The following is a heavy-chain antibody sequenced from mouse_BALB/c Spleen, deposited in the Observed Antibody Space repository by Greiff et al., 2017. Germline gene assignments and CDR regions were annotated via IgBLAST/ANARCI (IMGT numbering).Heavy chain of an antibody. CDR2: IYPGDGDT. Sequence: QVQLKESGPELVKPGASVKISCKASGYAFSSSWMNWVKQRPGQGLEWIGRIYPGDGDTNYNGKFKGKATLTADKSSSTAYMQLSSLTSVDSAVYFCARPYDTVGYAMDYGCQETSLTVSS. J-gene: IGHJ4*01. D-gene: IGHD1-3*01. V-gene: IGHV1-82*01. CDR3: ARPYDTVGYAMDY. CDR1: GYAFSSSW.